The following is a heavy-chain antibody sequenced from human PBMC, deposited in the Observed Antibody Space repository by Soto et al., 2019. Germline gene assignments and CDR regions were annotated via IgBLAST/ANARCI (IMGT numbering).Heavy chain of an antibody. V-gene: IGHV4-39*01. CDR1: GGSISSSTYY. CDR3: ARHNPHYDFWSGYGRIDY. Sequence: SETLSLTCTVSGGSISSSTYYWGWIRQPPGKGLEWMGNIYHTGSAYYNPSLKSRLTMSADMSNNQFSLKLYSVTAADTAVYYCARHNPHYDFWSGYGRIDYWGQGTLVTVSS. D-gene: IGHD3-3*01. J-gene: IGHJ4*02. CDR2: IYHTGSA.